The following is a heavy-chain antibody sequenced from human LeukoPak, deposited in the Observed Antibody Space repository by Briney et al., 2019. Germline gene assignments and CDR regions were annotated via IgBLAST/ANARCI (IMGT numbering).Heavy chain of an antibody. Sequence: GRSLRLSCAASGFTFSSYAMRWVRQAPGKGLEWVAVISYDGSNKYYADSVKGRFTISRDNSKNTLYLQMNSLRAEDTAVYYCAREVYDILTLDPWGQGTLVTVSS. CDR1: GFTFSSYA. CDR3: AREVYDILTLDP. D-gene: IGHD3-9*01. J-gene: IGHJ5*02. CDR2: ISYDGSNK. V-gene: IGHV3-30*04.